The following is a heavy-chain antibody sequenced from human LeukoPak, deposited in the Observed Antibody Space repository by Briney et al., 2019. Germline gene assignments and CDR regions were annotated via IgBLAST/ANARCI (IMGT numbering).Heavy chain of an antibody. CDR3: ARDPANYDFWSGTCYMDV. CDR2: ISSSSSYI. CDR1: GFTVSSNY. D-gene: IGHD3-3*01. J-gene: IGHJ6*03. V-gene: IGHV3-21*01. Sequence: GSLRLSCAASGFTVSSNYMSWVRQAPGKGLEWVSSISSSSSYIYYADSVKGRFTISRDNAKNSLYLQMNSLRAEDTAVYYCARDPANYDFWSGTCYMDVWGKGTTVTVSS.